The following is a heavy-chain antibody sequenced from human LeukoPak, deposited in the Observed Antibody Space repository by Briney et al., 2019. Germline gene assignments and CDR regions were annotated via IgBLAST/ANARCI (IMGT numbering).Heavy chain of an antibody. CDR3: AKGAASAEYFQH. CDR1: GFTFSSCG. J-gene: IGHJ1*01. V-gene: IGHV3-30*18. Sequence: GRSLRLSCAASGFTFSSCGMHWVRQAPGKGLEWVAVISYDGSNKYYADSVKGRFTISRDNSKNTLYLQMNSLRAEDTAVYYCAKGAASAEYFQHWGQGTLVTVSS. CDR2: ISYDGSNK. D-gene: IGHD5-18*01.